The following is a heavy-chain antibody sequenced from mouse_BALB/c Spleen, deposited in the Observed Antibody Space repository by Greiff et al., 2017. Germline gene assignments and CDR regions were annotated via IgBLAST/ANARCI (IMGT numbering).Heavy chain of an antibody. V-gene: IGHV1-9*01. D-gene: IGHD4-1*02. Sequence: QVQLKESGAELMKPGASVKISCKATGYTFSSYWIEWVKQRPGHGLEWIGEILPGSGITNYNEKFKGKATFTADTSSNTAYMQLSSLSSEDSAVYYCARQLNWYFDVWGAGTTVTVSS. J-gene: IGHJ1*01. CDR3: ARQLNWYFDV. CDR2: ILPGSGIT. CDR1: GYTFSSYW.